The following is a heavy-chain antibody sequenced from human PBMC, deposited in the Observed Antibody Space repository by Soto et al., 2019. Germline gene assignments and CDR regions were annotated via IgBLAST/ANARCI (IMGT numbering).Heavy chain of an antibody. Sequence: GESLKISCKGSGYSFTSYWIGWVRQMPGKGLGWMGIIYPGDSDTRYSPSFQGQVTISADKSISTADLQWSSLKASDTALYYCARLPIAVAGSYYFDYWGQGTLVTVSS. CDR3: ARLPIAVAGSYYFDY. V-gene: IGHV5-51*01. CDR1: GYSFTSYW. D-gene: IGHD6-19*01. J-gene: IGHJ4*02. CDR2: IYPGDSDT.